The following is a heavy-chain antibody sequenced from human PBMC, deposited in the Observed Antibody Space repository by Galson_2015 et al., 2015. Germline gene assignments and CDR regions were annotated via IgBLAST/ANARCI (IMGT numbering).Heavy chain of an antibody. CDR1: GGSISSYY. V-gene: IGHV4-59*01. CDR3: ARETRNSGWLED. Sequence: SEPLSLTCPVSGGSISSYYWSWIRQPPGKGLEWIGYIYYSGSTDYNASLKSRVTISVDTSTNQFSLKLGSMTAADTAVYYCARETRNSGWLEDSGQGTLVTVSS. CDR2: IYYSGST. J-gene: IGHJ4*02. D-gene: IGHD6-19*01.